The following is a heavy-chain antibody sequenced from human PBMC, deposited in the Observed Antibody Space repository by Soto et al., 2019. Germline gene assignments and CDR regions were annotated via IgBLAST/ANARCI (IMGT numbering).Heavy chain of an antibody. CDR2: IYSNGGT. CDR1: GFVITTNY. J-gene: IGHJ4*02. Sequence: PGGSLRLSCAASGFVITTNYMSWVRQAPGKGLEWVSVIYSNGGTKYAESVKGRFTISRDTSMNMVFLQMNSLRVEDTAVYYCARWAWDYWGQGALVTVSS. CDR3: ARWAWDY. V-gene: IGHV3-66*01.